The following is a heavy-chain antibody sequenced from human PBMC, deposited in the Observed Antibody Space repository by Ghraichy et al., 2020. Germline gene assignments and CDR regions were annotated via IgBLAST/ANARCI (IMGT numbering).Heavy chain of an antibody. J-gene: IGHJ3*02. CDR3: ARGTSSWYNAFDI. V-gene: IGHV3-74*01. CDR2: TNDDGSTT. Sequence: LSLTCAASGFTLSGHWMHWVRQAPGKGLVWVSRTNDDGSTTSYADSVKGRLTISRDNANNTPYLQMNNLRAEDTAMYYCARGTSSWYNAFDIWGQGTMVIVSS. CDR1: GFTLSGHW. D-gene: IGHD6-13*01.